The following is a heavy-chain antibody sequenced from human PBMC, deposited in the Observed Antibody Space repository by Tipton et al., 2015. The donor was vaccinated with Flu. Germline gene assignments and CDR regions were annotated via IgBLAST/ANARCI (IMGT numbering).Heavy chain of an antibody. CDR2: MNQDGSKI. Sequence: SLRLSCAASGFTFSDYWMDWVRQAPGKGLEWVANMNQDGSKIYYVDSVKGRFTISRDKAKSTLHLQMNSLRVEDTALYYCASSRVMAGYDIWGQGTMVTVS. J-gene: IGHJ3*02. CDR1: GFTFSDYW. CDR3: ASSRVMAGYDI. D-gene: IGHD3-16*01. V-gene: IGHV3-7*01.